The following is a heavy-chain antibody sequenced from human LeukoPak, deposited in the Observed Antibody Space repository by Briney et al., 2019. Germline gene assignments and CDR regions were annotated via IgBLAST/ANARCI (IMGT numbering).Heavy chain of an antibody. V-gene: IGHV3-48*03. CDR3: ARPVNSLFDP. Sequence: GGSLRLSCAASGFTFSSYAMSWVRQAPGKGLEWVSYVDSSGSIIYYADSVKGRFTISRDNAKNSLYLQMNSLRVEDTAVYFCARPVNSLFDPWGQGTLVTVSS. CDR2: VDSSGSII. J-gene: IGHJ5*02. D-gene: IGHD4-23*01. CDR1: GFTFSSYA.